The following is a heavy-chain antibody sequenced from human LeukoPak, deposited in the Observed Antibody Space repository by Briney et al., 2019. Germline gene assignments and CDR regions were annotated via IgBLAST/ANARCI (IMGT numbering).Heavy chain of an antibody. V-gene: IGHV4-34*01. CDR1: GGSFSGYY. Sequence: PSETLSLTCTVYGGSFSGYYWSWIRQPPGKGLEWIGEINHSGSTNYNPSLKSRVTISVDTSKNQFSLKLSSVTAADTAVYYCARGYSSGWGDYWGQGTLVTVSS. CDR2: INHSGST. CDR3: ARGYSSGWGDY. J-gene: IGHJ4*02. D-gene: IGHD6-19*01.